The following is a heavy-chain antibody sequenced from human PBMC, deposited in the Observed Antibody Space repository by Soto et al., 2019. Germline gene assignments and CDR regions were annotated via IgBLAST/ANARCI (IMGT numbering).Heavy chain of an antibody. J-gene: IGHJ4*02. CDR2: IYHSGST. V-gene: IGHV4-30-2*01. CDR1: GGSISSGGYS. CDR3: ERVNDYGEDFDY. D-gene: IGHD4-17*01. Sequence: PSETLSLTCAVSGGSISSGGYSWSWIRRPPGKGLECIGYIYHSGSTYYNPSLKSRVTISVDRSKNQFSLKLSSVTAADTAVYYCERVNDYGEDFDYWGQGTLVTVSS.